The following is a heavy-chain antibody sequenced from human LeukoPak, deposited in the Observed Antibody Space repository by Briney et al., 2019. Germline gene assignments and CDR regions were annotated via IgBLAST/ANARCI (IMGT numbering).Heavy chain of an antibody. Sequence: GGSLRLSCAASGFTFSSYAMHWVRQAPGKGLEWVAVISYDGSNKYYADSVKGRFTISRGNSKNTLYLQMNSLRAEDTAVYYCARGDTAMVDYWGQGTLVTVSS. CDR2: ISYDGSNK. J-gene: IGHJ4*02. D-gene: IGHD5-18*01. CDR1: GFTFSSYA. V-gene: IGHV3-30*04. CDR3: ARGDTAMVDY.